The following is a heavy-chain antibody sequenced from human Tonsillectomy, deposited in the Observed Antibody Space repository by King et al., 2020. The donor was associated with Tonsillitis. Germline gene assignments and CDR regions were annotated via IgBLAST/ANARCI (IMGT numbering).Heavy chain of an antibody. CDR2: ISGSGGNT. V-gene: IGHV3-23*01. CDR3: AKDTAFLDAYYFDY. Sequence: VQLQESGGGLLQPGGSLRLSCAASGFTFSNYAMSWVRQAPGKGLEWVSTISGSGGNTYYADSVKGRFTISRDNSKNTLYLQMNSLRAEDTAVYYCAKDTAFLDAYYFDYWGQGTLVTVSS. D-gene: IGHD1-1*01. CDR1: GFTFSNYA. J-gene: IGHJ4*02.